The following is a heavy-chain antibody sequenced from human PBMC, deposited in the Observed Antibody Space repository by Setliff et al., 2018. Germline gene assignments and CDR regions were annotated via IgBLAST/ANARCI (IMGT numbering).Heavy chain of an antibody. J-gene: IGHJ6*03. CDR1: GGTFSSYG. D-gene: IGHD5-12*01. CDR2: TIPIFGTT. Sequence: SVKVSCKASGGTFSSYGISWVRQAPGQGLEWMGGTIPIFGTTDYAQKFQGRVTIITDESTSTAFMQLSSLRTEDTAVYYCAREGVDIRSSTDYRYYMDVWGKGTTVTVSS. CDR3: AREGVDIRSSTDYRYYMDV. V-gene: IGHV1-69*05.